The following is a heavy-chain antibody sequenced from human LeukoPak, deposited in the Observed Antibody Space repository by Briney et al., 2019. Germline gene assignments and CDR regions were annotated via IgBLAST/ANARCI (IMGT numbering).Heavy chain of an antibody. D-gene: IGHD3-3*01. CDR1: GYTLTELS. V-gene: IGHV1-24*01. CDR3: ATVEPAHDFWSGYLDY. Sequence: GASVKVSCKVSGYTLTELSMHWVRQAPGKGLEWMGGFDPEDGETIYAQKFQGRVTMTEDTSTDTAYMELSSLRSEDTAVYYCATVEPAHDFWSGYLDYWGQGTLVTVSS. J-gene: IGHJ4*02. CDR2: FDPEDGET.